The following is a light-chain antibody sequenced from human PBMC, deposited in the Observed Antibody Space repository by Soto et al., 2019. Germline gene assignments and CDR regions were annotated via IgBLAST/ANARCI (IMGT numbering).Light chain of an antibody. V-gene: IGKV2-28*01. Sequence: DIVLTQSPLSLPVTPGEPASISCRSSQSLLHSNGYNYLDWYLQKPGQSPQLLIYLGSLRAAGVPDRFSGIGSGTDFTLKISIVEAADVGVYYCMPGLQTPYTFGQGTELEIK. CDR2: LGS. CDR3: MPGLQTPYT. CDR1: QSLLHSNGYNY. J-gene: IGKJ2*01.